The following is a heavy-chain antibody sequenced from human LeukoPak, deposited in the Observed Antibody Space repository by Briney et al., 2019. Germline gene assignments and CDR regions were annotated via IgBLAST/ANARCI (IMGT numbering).Heavy chain of an antibody. D-gene: IGHD1-26*01. CDR3: ARTGIVGATSGAFDI. V-gene: IGHV3-53*01. Sequence: GGSLRLSCAASGFTFSSYAMHWVRQAPGKGLEWVSVIYSGGSTYYADSVKGRFTISRDNSKNTLYLQMNSLRAEDTAVYYCARTGIVGATSGAFDIWGQGTMVTVSS. CDR2: IYSGGST. CDR1: GFTFSSYA. J-gene: IGHJ3*02.